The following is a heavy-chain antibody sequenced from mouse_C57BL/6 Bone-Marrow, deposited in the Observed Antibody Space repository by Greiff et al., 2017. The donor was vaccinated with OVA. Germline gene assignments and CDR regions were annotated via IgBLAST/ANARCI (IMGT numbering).Heavy chain of an antibody. CDR3: ARLLLRSDY. CDR1: GYTFTSYW. V-gene: IGHV1-64*01. J-gene: IGHJ2*01. CDR2: IHPNSGST. Sequence: QVQLQQPGAELVKPGASVKLSCKASGYTFTSYWMHWVKQRPGQGLEWIGMIHPNSGSTKYNEKFKSKATLTVDKSSSTAYMQLSSLTSEDSAVYYCARLLLRSDYWGQGTTLTVSS. D-gene: IGHD1-1*01.